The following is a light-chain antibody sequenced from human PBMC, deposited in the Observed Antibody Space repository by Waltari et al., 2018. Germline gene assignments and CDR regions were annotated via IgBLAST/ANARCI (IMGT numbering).Light chain of an antibody. V-gene: IGLV2-14*03. J-gene: IGLJ2*01. CDR2: DVN. CDR3: SSYTSSTTLI. CDR1: SSAVVDYNY. Sequence: QSALPQPASVSGSPGQSITIPCTGTSSAVVDYNYVSWYQQYPGKAPKLMIYDVNKRPSGVSNRFSGSKSGNTASLTISGLQAGDEADYYCSSYTSSTTLIFGGGTRLTVL.